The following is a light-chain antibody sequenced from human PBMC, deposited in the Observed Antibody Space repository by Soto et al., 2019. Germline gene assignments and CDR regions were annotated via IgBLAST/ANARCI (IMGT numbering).Light chain of an antibody. CDR2: LGS. CDR3: QQYNNWPLT. V-gene: IGKV2-28*01. J-gene: IGKJ4*01. CDR1: QRLLHSNGHNY. Sequence: DVVMTQSPLSLPVTPGEPASISCRSSQRLLHSNGHNYLDWYLQKPGQSPQLLIYLGSNRASGVPDRFSGSGSGTDFTLKISSLQSEDFAVYYCQQYNNWPLTFGGGTKVEIK.